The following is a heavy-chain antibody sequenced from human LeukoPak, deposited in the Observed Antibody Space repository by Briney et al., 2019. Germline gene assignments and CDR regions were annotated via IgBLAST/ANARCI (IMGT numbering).Heavy chain of an antibody. CDR2: INPSGGST. CDR1: GYTLTELS. V-gene: IGHV1-46*01. CDR3: ARAGYGDEGLDY. J-gene: IGHJ4*02. D-gene: IGHD4-17*01. Sequence: ASVKVSCTVSGYTLTELSMHWVRQALGQGLEWMGIINPSGGSTSYAQKFQGRVTMTRDTSTSTVYMELSSLRSEDTAVYYCARAGYGDEGLDYWGQGTLVTVSS.